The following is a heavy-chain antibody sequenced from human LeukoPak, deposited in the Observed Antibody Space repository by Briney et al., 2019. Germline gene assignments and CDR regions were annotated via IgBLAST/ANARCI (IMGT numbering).Heavy chain of an antibody. CDR2: IWPSETT. V-gene: IGHV3-66*01. CDR1: GFTVSDNH. CDR3: ASRPRGTYFFDH. J-gene: IGHJ4*02. Sequence: GGSLRLSCVASGFTVSDNHMSWVRQAPGKGLEWVSVIWPSETTQYADSVKGRFTISRDNAKNTLYLQMNSLTAEDTAVYYCASRPRGTYFFDHWGQGTLVTVSS. D-gene: IGHD3-16*01.